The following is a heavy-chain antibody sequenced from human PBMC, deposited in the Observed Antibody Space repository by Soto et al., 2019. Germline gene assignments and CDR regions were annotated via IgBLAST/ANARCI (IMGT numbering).Heavy chain of an antibody. CDR3: ARDGYCSSTSCYTHFDY. CDR1: GFTFSSYS. Sequence: GSLRLSCAASGFTFSSYSMNWVRQAPGKGLEWVSSISSSSSYIYYADSVKGRFTISRDNAKNSLYLQMNSLRAEDTAVYYCARDGYCSSTSCYTHFDYWGQGTLVTVSS. V-gene: IGHV3-21*01. D-gene: IGHD2-2*02. J-gene: IGHJ4*02. CDR2: ISSSSSYI.